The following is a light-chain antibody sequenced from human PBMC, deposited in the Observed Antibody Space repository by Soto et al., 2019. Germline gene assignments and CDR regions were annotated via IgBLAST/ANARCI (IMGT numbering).Light chain of an antibody. CDR3: SSYNRRGTPLYV. Sequence: QSARTQPASVSGSPGQSITISCTGTSSDVGGYNYVSWYQQHPGKAPKLMIYDVSNRPSGVSNRFSGSKSGNTASLTLSGFKAEDEAAYYCSSYNRRGTPLYVFGTGPKVTVL. V-gene: IGLV2-14*01. CDR2: DVS. CDR1: SSDVGGYNY. J-gene: IGLJ1*01.